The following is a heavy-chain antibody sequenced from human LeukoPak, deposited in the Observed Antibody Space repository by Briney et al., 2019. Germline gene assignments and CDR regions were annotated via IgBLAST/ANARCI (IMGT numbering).Heavy chain of an antibody. CDR1: GTNFRSYA. Sequence: GSSVKVSCKASGTNFRSYAINWVRQAPGQGLEWMGAIIPSFGTVKFAQKFQGRVTMTADESTTTAYMDLNYLRSDDTAVYFCARATSANEYSYGFHFDHWGQGTLVTLSS. D-gene: IGHD5-18*01. CDR3: ARATSANEYSYGFHFDH. J-gene: IGHJ4*02. V-gene: IGHV1-69*01. CDR2: IIPSFGTV.